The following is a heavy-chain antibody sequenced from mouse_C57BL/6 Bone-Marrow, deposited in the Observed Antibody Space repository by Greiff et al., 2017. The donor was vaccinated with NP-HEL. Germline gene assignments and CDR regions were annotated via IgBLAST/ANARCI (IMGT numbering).Heavy chain of an antibody. CDR1: GFNIKDDY. J-gene: IGHJ4*01. Sequence: EVMLVESGAELVRPGASVKLSCTASGFNIKDDYMHWVKQRPEQGLEWIGWIDPENGDTEYASKFQGKATITADTSSNTAYLQLSSLTSEDTAVYYCTKIYNYYAMDYWGQGTSVTVSS. V-gene: IGHV14-4*01. CDR2: IDPENGDT. CDR3: TKIYNYYAMDY. D-gene: IGHD1-1*01.